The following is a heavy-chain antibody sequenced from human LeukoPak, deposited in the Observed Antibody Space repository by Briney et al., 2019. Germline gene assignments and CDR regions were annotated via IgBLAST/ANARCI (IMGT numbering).Heavy chain of an antibody. D-gene: IGHD3-16*01. CDR2: IRSKANSYAT. CDR3: TRRDYDYVWGSSSDAFDI. V-gene: IGHV3-73*01. CDR1: GFTFSGSA. J-gene: IGHJ3*02. Sequence: GGSLRLSCAASGFTFSGSAMHWVRQASGKGLEWVGRIRSKANSYATAYAASVKGRFTISRDDSKNTAYLQMNSLKTEDTAVYYCTRRDYDYVWGSSSDAFDIWGQGIMVTVSS.